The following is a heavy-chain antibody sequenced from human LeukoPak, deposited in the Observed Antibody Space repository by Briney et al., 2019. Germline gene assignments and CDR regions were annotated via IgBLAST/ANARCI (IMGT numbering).Heavy chain of an antibody. CDR3: ARDLAYSSSWTGWFDP. CDR2: IYSGGST. Sequence: GGSLILSCAASGFTVSSNYMSWVRRAPGKGLEWVSVIYSGGSTYYADSVKGRFTISRDNSKNTLYLQMNSLRAEDTAVYYCARDLAYSSSWTGWFDPWGQGTLVTVSS. CDR1: GFTVSSNY. V-gene: IGHV3-66*01. J-gene: IGHJ5*02. D-gene: IGHD6-13*01.